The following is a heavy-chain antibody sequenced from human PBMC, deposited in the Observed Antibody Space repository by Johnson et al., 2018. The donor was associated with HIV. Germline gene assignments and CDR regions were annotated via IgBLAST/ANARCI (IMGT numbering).Heavy chain of an antibody. CDR2: ISSSGSST. Sequence: QVYLVESGGGLVKPGGSLRLSCAASGFPFSGHNMGWVRQAPGKGLEFLSYISSSGSSTYYIDSVKGRFTISRDNSKNTMYVQMNSLRDEDTAVYYCAMERMGGFDIWGQGTMVTVSS. J-gene: IGHJ3*02. V-gene: IGHV3-11*04. CDR1: GFPFSGHN. CDR3: AMERMGGFDI. D-gene: IGHD1-26*01.